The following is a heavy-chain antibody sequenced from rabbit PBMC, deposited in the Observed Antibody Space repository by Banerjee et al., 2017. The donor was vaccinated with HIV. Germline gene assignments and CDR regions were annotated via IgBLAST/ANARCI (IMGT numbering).Heavy chain of an antibody. CDR1: GVSFRSDYD. D-gene: IGHD6-1*01. CDR3: ARDGAGYAGYGYARL. V-gene: IGHV1S40*01. J-gene: IGHJ3*01. CDR2: THIDRLHT. Sequence: GDLVKPEVALTLTCIASGVSFRSDYDMCGVRQTPGKGLEWIGCTHIDRLHTYYASWAKGRFTISKTSSTTVTLQMTSLTAADTATYFCARDGAGYAGYGYARLWGQGTLVTVS.